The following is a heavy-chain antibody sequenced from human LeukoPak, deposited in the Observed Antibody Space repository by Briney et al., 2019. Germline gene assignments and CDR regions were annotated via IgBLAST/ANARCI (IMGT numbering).Heavy chain of an antibody. D-gene: IGHD2-2*01. CDR1: GYTFTSYD. J-gene: IGHJ4*02. CDR3: ARGYPCSSTSCYDFDY. Sequence: ASVKVSCKASGYTFTSYDINWVRQATGQGLEWMGWMNPNSGNTGYAQKFQGRVTITRNTSISTAYMELSSLRSEDTAVYYCARGYPCSSTSCYDFDYWGQGTLVTVSS. V-gene: IGHV1-8*03. CDR2: MNPNSGNT.